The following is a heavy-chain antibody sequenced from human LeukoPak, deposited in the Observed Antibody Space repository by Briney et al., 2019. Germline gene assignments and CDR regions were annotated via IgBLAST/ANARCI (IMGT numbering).Heavy chain of an antibody. J-gene: IGHJ6*03. V-gene: IGHV3-30*03. CDR2: ISYDGSNK. CDR1: GFTFSTYG. CDR3: ARHGYDSSGYYSRHYYYYYMDV. D-gene: IGHD3-22*01. Sequence: GGSLRLSCAASGFTFSTYGMHWVRQAPGKGLEWVAFISYDGSNKYYRDSVKGRFTISRDNAKNSLYLQMNSLRAEDTALYYCARHGYDSSGYYSRHYYYYYMDVWGKGTTVTVSS.